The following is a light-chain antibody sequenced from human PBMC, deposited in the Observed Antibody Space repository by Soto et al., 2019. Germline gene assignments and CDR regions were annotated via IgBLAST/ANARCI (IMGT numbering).Light chain of an antibody. V-gene: IGKV3-20*01. CDR2: GAS. Sequence: EIVLTQSPGTLSLSPGERATLSCRASQSVSSSYLAWYQQKPGQAPRLLIYGASSRATGIPDRFSGSGSETDFTLTISILEPEDFAVYYCQQYGSSSWTFGQGTKVEIK. CDR3: QQYGSSSWT. CDR1: QSVSSSY. J-gene: IGKJ1*01.